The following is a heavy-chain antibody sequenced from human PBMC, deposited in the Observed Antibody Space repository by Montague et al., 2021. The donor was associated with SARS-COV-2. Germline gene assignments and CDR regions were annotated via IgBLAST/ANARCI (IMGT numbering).Heavy chain of an antibody. CDR3: ARDQGYNWKDYYYYGMDV. J-gene: IGHJ6*01. V-gene: IGHV4-39*07. D-gene: IGHD1-20*01. CDR1: GGSISSSSYY. Sequence: SETLSLTCTVSGGSISSSSYYWGWIRQPPGKGLEWIGRIYSSGSTYYNPSLKSRVTISVDTSKNQFSLKLSSVTAADTAVYYCARDQGYNWKDYYYYGMDVWGQGTTVTVSS. CDR2: IYSSGST.